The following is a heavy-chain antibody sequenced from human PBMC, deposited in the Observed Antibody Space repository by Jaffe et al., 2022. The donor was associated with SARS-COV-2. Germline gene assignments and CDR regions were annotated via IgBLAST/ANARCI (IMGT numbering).Heavy chain of an antibody. CDR2: VNHLGGS. V-gene: IGHV4-34*02. D-gene: IGHD6-19*01. CDR3: ARGLGAVDGRRWFDT. Sequence: QAQLQQWGAGLVKPSETLSLTCEVVGGSLSGYHWTWIRQAPGKGLEWIGEVNHLGGSSYAASLKSRVTILVDKSTNQFSLTLRSVSGADTAVYFCARGLGAVDGRRWFDTWDQGALVIVSS. CDR1: GGSLSGYH. J-gene: IGHJ5*02.